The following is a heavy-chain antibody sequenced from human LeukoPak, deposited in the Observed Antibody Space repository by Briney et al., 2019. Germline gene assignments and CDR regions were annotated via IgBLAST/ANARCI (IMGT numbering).Heavy chain of an antibody. D-gene: IGHD6-6*01. CDR3: TSWRRPLDY. CDR1: GLTFGVYA. J-gene: IGHJ4*02. V-gene: IGHV3-49*03. CDR2: IRSKAYGGTT. Sequence: PGGPLNFSCTAPGLTFGVYARSWSGKPPGKGREWVGFIRSKAYGGTTEYAASVKGRFTISRDDSKSIAYLQMNSLKTEDTAVYYCTSWRRPLDYWGQGTLVTVSS.